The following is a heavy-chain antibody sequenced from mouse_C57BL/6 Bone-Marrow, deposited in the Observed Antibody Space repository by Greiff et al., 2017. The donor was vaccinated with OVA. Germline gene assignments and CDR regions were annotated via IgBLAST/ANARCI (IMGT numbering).Heavy chain of an antibody. CDR2: ISYDGSN. Sequence: EVKLVESGPGLVKPSQSLSLTCSVTGYSITSGYYWNWIRQFPGNKLEWMGYISYDGSNNYNPSLKNRISITRDTSKNQFFLKLNSVTTEDTATYYCARGGGYLFAYWGQGTLVTVSA. V-gene: IGHV3-6*01. D-gene: IGHD2-2*01. J-gene: IGHJ3*01. CDR3: ARGGGYLFAY. CDR1: GYSITSGYY.